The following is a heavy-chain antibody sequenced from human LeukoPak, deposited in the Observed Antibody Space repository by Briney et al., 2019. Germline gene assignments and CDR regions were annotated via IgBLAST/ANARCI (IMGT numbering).Heavy chain of an antibody. V-gene: IGHV1-46*01. D-gene: IGHD6-19*01. CDR3: ATPQLYIAVAGIYYFDY. CDR2: IYPRDGST. J-gene: IGHJ4*02. Sequence: ASVKVSCKASGYTFTSNYIHWVRQAPGQGLEWMGMIYPRDGSTSYAQKFQGRVTVTRDTSTSTVHMELSGLRSEDTAVYYCATPQLYIAVAGIYYFDYWGQGTLVTVSS. CDR1: GYTFTSNY.